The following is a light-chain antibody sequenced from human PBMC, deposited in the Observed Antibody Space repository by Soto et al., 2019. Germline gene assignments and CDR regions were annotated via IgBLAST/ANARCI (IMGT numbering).Light chain of an antibody. CDR1: HDVSRN. V-gene: IGKV1-33*01. Sequence: DIQMTQSPSSLSASEGDRVTITCQSSHDVSRNLNWFQQKPVEAPQLLIYDASNLERGVPSRFSGGGSGIDFTLTISSLHAEDVPTYYRQEYTLMLTFGGGTEVEIK. CDR2: DAS. J-gene: IGKJ4*02. CDR3: QEYTLMLT.